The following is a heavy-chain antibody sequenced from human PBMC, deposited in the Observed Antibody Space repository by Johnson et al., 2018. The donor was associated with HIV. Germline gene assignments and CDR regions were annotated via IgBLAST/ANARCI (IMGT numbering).Heavy chain of an antibody. CDR2: INSDGSTA. D-gene: IGHD1-14*01. CDR1: GFTFSTYW. CDR3: AKDNPGVSHAFDI. Sequence: VQLVESGGGVVQPGRSLRLSCAASGFTFSTYWMHWVRQAPGKGLVWVSHINSDGSTANYADSVKGRFTISRDNAKNMLYLQMNSLRAEDTAVYYCAKDNPGVSHAFDIWGQGTMVTVSS. V-gene: IGHV3-74*01. J-gene: IGHJ3*02.